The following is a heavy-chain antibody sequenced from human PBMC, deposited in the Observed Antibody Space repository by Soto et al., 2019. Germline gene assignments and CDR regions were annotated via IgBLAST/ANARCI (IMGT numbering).Heavy chain of an antibody. J-gene: IGHJ2*01. V-gene: IGHV1-69*12. Sequence: QFQLVQSGAEVKKPGSSVKVSCKASGGTFSSYAISWVRQAPGQGLEWMGGIIPIFGTANYAQKFQGRVTITADESQSTAYMELSSLRYEEPAVYCCARAAMLTFGGVSLGYFGLWGRGNLVTVSS. CDR1: GGTFSSYA. CDR2: IIPIFGTA. CDR3: ARAAMLTFGGVSLGYFGL. D-gene: IGHD3-16*01.